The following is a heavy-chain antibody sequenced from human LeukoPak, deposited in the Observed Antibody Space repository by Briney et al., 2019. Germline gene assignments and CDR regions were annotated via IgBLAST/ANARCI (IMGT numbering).Heavy chain of an antibody. J-gene: IGHJ4*02. CDR3: ARDPPGLTLGSPGDY. Sequence: ASVKVSCKASGYTFTSYGIAWVRQAPGQGLQWMGWISANNGDTSYSQKLQGRVTMTTDTSTNTAYMELRSLTAGDTAVYYCARDPPGLTLGSPGDYWGQGTLVIVSS. CDR1: GYTFTSYG. CDR2: ISANNGDT. V-gene: IGHV1-18*01. D-gene: IGHD3-16*01.